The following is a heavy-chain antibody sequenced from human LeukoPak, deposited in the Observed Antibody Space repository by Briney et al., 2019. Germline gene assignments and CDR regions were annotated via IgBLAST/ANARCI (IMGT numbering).Heavy chain of an antibody. D-gene: IGHD6-19*01. Sequence: PGGSLRLSCAASGFTFSSYSMNWVRQAPGKGLEWVSSISSRSSYIYYADSVKGRFTISRDNARNSLYLQMNSLRVEDTAVYHCARVGLDECSSGWYSGYWGQGTLVTVSS. V-gene: IGHV3-21*01. J-gene: IGHJ4*02. CDR2: ISSRSSYI. CDR3: ARVGLDECSSGWYSGY. CDR1: GFTFSSYS.